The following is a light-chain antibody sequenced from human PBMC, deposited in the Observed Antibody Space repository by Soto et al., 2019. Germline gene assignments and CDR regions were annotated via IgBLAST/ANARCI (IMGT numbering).Light chain of an antibody. CDR2: AAS. CDR3: QQYHNWPPYT. V-gene: IGKV3-15*01. CDR1: QSVSGN. Sequence: EIVMTQSPATLSLSPGESATLSCRASQSVSGNLAWYQQKPCQSPRLLIYAASSRATGIPARFSGSGSGTEFSLTINSLQSEDFAVYYCQQYHNWPPYTFGQGTRLEIK. J-gene: IGKJ5*01.